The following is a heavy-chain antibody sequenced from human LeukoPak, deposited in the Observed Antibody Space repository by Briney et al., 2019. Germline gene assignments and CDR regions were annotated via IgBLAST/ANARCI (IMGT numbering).Heavy chain of an antibody. V-gene: IGHV1-46*01. J-gene: IGHJ4*02. D-gene: IGHD2-21*02. CDR3: AKDDGYCGGDCYSGVDY. CDR2: INTSDGGT. CDR1: GYMFTNYY. Sequence: ASVKVSCKASGYMFTNYYMHWVRQAPGQGLEWMGVINTSDGGTSYAQKFQGRVTVTRYTSTSTVYMKLSGLRSEDTAVYYCAKDDGYCGGDCYSGVDYCGQGTLVTVSS.